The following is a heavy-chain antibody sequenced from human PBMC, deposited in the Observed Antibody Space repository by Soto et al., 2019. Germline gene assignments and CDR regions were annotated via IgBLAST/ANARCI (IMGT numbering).Heavy chain of an antibody. D-gene: IGHD1-26*01. J-gene: IGHJ4*02. V-gene: IGHV3-15*07. CDR1: AFTLDKVW. CDR3: TTGRDDLLY. Sequence: EVQLVESGGGLEKPGGSLGLSFAVPAFTLDKVWMNWVRQVPGKGLEWVGRIKSKTDGGTTDYAAPVKGRFTISRDDSKNMLYLQMNSLKTEDTGMYFCTTGRDDLLYWGQGTLVTVSS. CDR2: IKSKTDGGTT.